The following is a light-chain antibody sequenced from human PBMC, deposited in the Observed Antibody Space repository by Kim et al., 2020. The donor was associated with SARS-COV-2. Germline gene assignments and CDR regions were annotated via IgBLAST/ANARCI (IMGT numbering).Light chain of an antibody. CDR1: QAISIY. V-gene: IGKV1-39*01. CDR3: EQSYSNTFT. J-gene: IGKJ3*01. Sequence: DIQMTQSPSSLSASIGDRVTITCRAGQAISIYLNWYQQKPGKAPKLLIHAASNLQSGVPSRFSGSGSGTDFTLTISSLQPEDFATYYCEQSYSNTFTFGPGTKVDIK. CDR2: AAS.